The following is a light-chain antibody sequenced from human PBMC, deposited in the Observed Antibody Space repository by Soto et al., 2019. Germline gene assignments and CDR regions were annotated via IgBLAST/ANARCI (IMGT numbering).Light chain of an antibody. CDR3: AEWDDNLSGPYVV. V-gene: IGLV1-47*01. CDR1: SSNIGSNS. CDR2: TNK. J-gene: IGLJ2*01. Sequence: QSVLTQPPSASGTPGQRVTISCSGSSSNIGSNSVYWYQQLPGTAPKLLIFTNKQRPSGVPDRFSGSKSGTSASLAISGLRSEDVADYYCAEWDDNLSGPYVVFGGGTKLTVL.